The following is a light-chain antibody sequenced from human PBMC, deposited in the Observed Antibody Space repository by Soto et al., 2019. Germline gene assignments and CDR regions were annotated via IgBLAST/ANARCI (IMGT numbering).Light chain of an antibody. Sequence: EIVLTQSPGTLSLSPGERATLSCRASQSVSNNFLAWYQQKPGQAPRLLIYGASSRATGIPDRFSGSGSGTDFTLTISRLEPEDFAVYYCQQYGNLYTFGQGTXL. CDR3: QQYGNLYT. V-gene: IGKV3-20*01. J-gene: IGKJ2*01. CDR2: GAS. CDR1: QSVSNNF.